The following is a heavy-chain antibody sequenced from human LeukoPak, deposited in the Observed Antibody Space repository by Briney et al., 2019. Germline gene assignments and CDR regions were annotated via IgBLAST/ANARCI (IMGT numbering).Heavy chain of an antibody. CDR3: VRDGYSYDAFDI. V-gene: IGHV4-59*01. CDR2: IYYNGST. CDR1: GGSISSYY. Sequence: SETLSLTCTVPGGSISSYYWSWIRQPPGKGLEWIGYIYYNGSTNYNPSLKSRVTISVDTSKNQFSLKLSSVTAADTAVYYCVRDGYSYDAFDIWGQGTMVTVSS. J-gene: IGHJ3*02. D-gene: IGHD4-4*01.